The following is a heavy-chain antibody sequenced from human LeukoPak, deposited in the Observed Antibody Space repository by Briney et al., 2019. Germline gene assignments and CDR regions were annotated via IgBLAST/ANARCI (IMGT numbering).Heavy chain of an antibody. CDR3: AKDFVARNQVYDAFDI. CDR1: GFTLRTYA. V-gene: IGHV3-23*01. CDR2: ISGGGEST. D-gene: IGHD6-6*01. Sequence: GGSLRLSCAVSGFTLRTYAMSWVRQAPGKGLEWVSGISGGGESTYYTDSVKGRFSMSRDNSRSALYLQMNSLRAEDTAVYYCAKDFVARNQVYDAFDIWGQGTMVTVSS. J-gene: IGHJ3*02.